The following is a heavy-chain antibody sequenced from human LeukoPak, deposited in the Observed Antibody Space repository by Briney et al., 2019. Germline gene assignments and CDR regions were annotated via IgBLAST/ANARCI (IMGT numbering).Heavy chain of an antibody. V-gene: IGHV3-30-3*01. D-gene: IGHD3-10*01. Sequence: PGGSLRLSCAASGFTFSDYAMHWVRQAPGKGLEWVAVISYDGSSKCNADSVKGRFTISRDNSKNTLYLQMDSLRAEDTAVYYCARDSYGMDVWDQGTPATVSS. CDR2: ISYDGSSK. CDR3: ARDSYGMDV. CDR1: GFTFSDYA. J-gene: IGHJ6*02.